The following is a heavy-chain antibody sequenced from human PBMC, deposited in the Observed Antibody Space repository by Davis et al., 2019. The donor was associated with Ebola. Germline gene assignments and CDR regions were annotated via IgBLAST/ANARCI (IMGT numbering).Heavy chain of an antibody. CDR2: ISSRGDTI. Sequence: GESLKISCAASGFTFSFYDMNWVRQAPGKGLEWVSYISSRGDTIYYADSVKGRFAISRDNAKNSVHLQMSNLRAEDTAVYYCARGGAQDYPFDAFDIWGQGTMVTVSS. CDR1: GFTFSFYD. V-gene: IGHV3-48*03. D-gene: IGHD4-11*01. J-gene: IGHJ3*02. CDR3: ARGGAQDYPFDAFDI.